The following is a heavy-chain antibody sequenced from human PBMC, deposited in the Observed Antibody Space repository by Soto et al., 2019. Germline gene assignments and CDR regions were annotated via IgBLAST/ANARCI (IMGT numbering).Heavy chain of an antibody. CDR1: GFSLSTSGVG. CDR2: IYWNDDK. D-gene: IGHD5-12*01. V-gene: IGHV2-5*01. Sequence: PTLVNPTQTLTLTCTFSGFSLSTSGVGVGWIRQPPGKALEWLALIYWNDDKRYSPSLKSRLTITKDTSKNQVVLTMTNMDPVDTATYYCAHRQPSEMATNEYFQHWGQGTLVTV. CDR3: AHRQPSEMATNEYFQH. J-gene: IGHJ1*01.